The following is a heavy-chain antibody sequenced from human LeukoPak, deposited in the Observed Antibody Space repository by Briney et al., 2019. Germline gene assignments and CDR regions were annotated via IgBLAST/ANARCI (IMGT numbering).Heavy chain of an antibody. D-gene: IGHD2/OR15-2a*01. CDR3: AGHHPRNTVDF. CDR2: ISDIGSI. V-gene: IGHV4-59*08. CDR1: GESFSGYY. Sequence: PSETLSLTCAVYGESFSGYYWSWIRQPPGKGLEWIAYISDIGSINYNPSLKSRVTISLDTSKDQFSLKLSSVTAADTAVYYCAGHHPRNTVDFWGQGTLVTVSS. J-gene: IGHJ4*02.